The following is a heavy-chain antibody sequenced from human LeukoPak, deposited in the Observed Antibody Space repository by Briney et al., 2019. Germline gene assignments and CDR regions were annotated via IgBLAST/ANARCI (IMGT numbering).Heavy chain of an antibody. CDR1: GYTFTSYY. CDR3: ASLAGGNSESSDAFDI. J-gene: IGHJ3*02. Sequence: ASVKVSCKASGYTFTSYYMHWVRQAPGQGLEWMEIINPSGGSTSYAQKFQGRVTMTRDMSTSTVYMELSSLRSEDTAVYYCASLAGGNSESSDAFDIWGQGTMVTVSS. CDR2: INPSGGST. V-gene: IGHV1-46*01. D-gene: IGHD4-23*01.